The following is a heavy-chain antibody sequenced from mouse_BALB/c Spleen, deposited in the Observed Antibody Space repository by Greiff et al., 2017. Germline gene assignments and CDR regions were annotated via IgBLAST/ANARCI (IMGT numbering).Heavy chain of an antibody. CDR1: GFSLTGYG. CDR3: ARGGSSGDYYAMDY. V-gene: IGHV2-6-7*01. Sequence: VQGVESGPGLVAPSQSLSITCTVSGFSLTGYGVNWVRQPPGKGLEWLGMIWGDGSTDYNSALKSRLSISKDNSKSQVFLKMNSLQTDDTARYYCARGGSSGDYYAMDYWGQGTSVTVSS. CDR2: IWGDGST. D-gene: IGHD1-1*01. J-gene: IGHJ4*01.